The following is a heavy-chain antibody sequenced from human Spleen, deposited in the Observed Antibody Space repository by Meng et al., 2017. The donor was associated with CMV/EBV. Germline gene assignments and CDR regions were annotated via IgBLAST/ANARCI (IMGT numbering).Heavy chain of an antibody. D-gene: IGHD2-2*01. Sequence: ASVKVSCKASGYTFTSYDINWVRQATGQGLEWMGWMNPNSGNTGYAQKFQGRVTMTRNTSISTAYMELSSLRSEDTAMYYCARGQYCSRTTCFSSEYAFDIWGRGTMVTVSS. CDR2: MNPNSGNT. CDR3: ARGQYCSRTTCFSSEYAFDI. J-gene: IGHJ3*02. CDR1: GYTFTSYD. V-gene: IGHV1-8*01.